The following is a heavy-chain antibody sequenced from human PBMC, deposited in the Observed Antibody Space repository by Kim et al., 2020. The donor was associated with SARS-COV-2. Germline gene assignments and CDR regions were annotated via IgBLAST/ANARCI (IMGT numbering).Heavy chain of an antibody. CDR1: GFIFSSYA. CDR3: AKDMRAAAGILDY. J-gene: IGHJ4*02. CDR2: TTYDDANP. V-gene: IGHV3-30*04. D-gene: IGHD6-13*01. Sequence: GGSLRLSCAASGFIFSSYAMHWVRQAPGKGLEWVSVTTYDDANPHYADSVRGRFTISRENHKNTLYLQMDSLRGEDTAVYYCAKDMRAAAGILDYWGQGT.